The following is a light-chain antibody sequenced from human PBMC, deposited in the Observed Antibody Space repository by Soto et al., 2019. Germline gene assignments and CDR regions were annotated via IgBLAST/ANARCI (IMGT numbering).Light chain of an antibody. CDR1: SSDVGSHNL. CDR2: EVS. CDR3: CSYGGSRAV. Sequence: QSALTQPASVSGSPGQSITISGTGTSSDVGSHNLVSWYQQHPGQAPKLMIYEVSKRPLGVSDRFSASKSGNTASQTISGLQAEDEADYYCCSYGGSRAVFGGGTQLTVL. J-gene: IGLJ7*01. V-gene: IGLV2-23*02.